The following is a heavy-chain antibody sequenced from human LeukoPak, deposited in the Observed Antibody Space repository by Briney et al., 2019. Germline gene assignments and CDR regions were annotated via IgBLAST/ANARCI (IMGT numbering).Heavy chain of an antibody. V-gene: IGHV2-5*02. Sequence: SGPTLVKPTQTLTLTCTFSGFSLSTTEVGVGWIRQPPGKALEWLALIYWDDNRRYSPSLNTRLTVTKDTSKNQVVLTLTNMGPVDTATYYCAHRSVRGERAFDYWGQGTLVTVPS. D-gene: IGHD3-10*01. CDR1: GFSLSTTEVG. J-gene: IGHJ4*02. CDR2: IYWDDNR. CDR3: AHRSVRGERAFDY.